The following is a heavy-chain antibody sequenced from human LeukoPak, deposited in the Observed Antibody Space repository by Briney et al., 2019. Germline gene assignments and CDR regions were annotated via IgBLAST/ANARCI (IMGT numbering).Heavy chain of an antibody. V-gene: IGHV4-38-2*01. Sequence: SETLSLTCAVSGYSISSGYYWGWIRQPPGKGLEWIGSIYHSGSTYYNPSLKSRDTISVDTSKNQFSLKLSSVTAADTAVYYCASQDYGGNYDFDYWGQGTLVTVSS. J-gene: IGHJ4*02. CDR3: ASQDYGGNYDFDY. CDR1: GYSISSGYY. D-gene: IGHD4-23*01. CDR2: IYHSGST.